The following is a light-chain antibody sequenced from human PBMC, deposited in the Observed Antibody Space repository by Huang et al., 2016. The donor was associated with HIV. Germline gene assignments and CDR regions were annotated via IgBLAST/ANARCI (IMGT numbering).Light chain of an antibody. Sequence: EIVMTQSPATLSVSPGERATLSCRASQSVSSNLDWYQQQPGQAPRLLIDGASTRATGIPARFSGSGSGTEFTLTISSLQSEDLAVYYGQQYNNWPPWTFGQGTKVEIK. CDR1: QSVSSN. CDR3: QQYNNWPPWT. V-gene: IGKV3-15*01. CDR2: GAS. J-gene: IGKJ1*01.